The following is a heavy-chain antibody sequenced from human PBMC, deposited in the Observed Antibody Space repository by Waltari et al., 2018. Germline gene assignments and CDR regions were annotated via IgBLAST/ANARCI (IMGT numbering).Heavy chain of an antibody. V-gene: IGHV4-34*01. D-gene: IGHD2-2*01. CDR2: INHGGST. CDR3: ARSVVVPAAVYYYYYMDV. Sequence: VQLQQWGAGLLKPSETLSLTCAVYGGSFSGYYWSWIRQPPGKGLEWIGEINHGGSTNYSPSRKSRVTISVDTSKNQFSLKLSSVTAADTAVYYCARSVVVPAAVYYYYYMDVWGKGTTVTVSS. J-gene: IGHJ6*03. CDR1: GGSFSGYY.